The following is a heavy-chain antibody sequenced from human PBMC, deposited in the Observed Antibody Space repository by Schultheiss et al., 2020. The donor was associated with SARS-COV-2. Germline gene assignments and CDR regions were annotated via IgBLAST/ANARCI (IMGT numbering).Heavy chain of an antibody. CDR1: GGSFSGYY. CDR3: ARDGMAAAGRVYYYGMDV. D-gene: IGHD6-13*01. Sequence: SETLSLTCAVYGGSFSGYYWSWIRQPPGKGLEWIGEINHSGSTNYNPSLKSRVTISVDTSKNQFSLKLSSVTAADTAVYYCARDGMAAAGRVYYYGMDVWGQGTTVTVSS. CDR2: INHSGST. V-gene: IGHV4-34*01. J-gene: IGHJ6*02.